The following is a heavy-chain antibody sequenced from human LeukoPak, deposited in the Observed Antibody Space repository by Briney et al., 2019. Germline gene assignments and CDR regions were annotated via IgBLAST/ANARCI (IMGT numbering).Heavy chain of an antibody. CDR3: ARDGMYGSSSYYYYMDV. V-gene: IGHV3-74*01. D-gene: IGHD6-6*01. J-gene: IGHJ6*03. CDR2: IKSDGSST. CDR1: GFTFSSYW. Sequence: TGGSLRLSCAASGFTFSSYWMHWVRQAPGKGLVWVSCIKSDGSSTSYADSVKGRFTISRDNAKNTLYLQMNSLRAEDTAVYYCARDGMYGSSSYYYYMDVWGKGTTVTVSS.